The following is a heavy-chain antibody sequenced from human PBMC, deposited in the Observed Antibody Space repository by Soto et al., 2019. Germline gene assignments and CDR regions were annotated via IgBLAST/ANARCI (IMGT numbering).Heavy chain of an antibody. V-gene: IGHV3-30*18. J-gene: IGHJ4*02. Sequence: GSLRLSCAASGFTFSSYGMHWVRQAPGKGLEWVAVISYDGSNKYYADSVKGRFTISRDNSKNTLYLQMNSLRAEDTAVYYCAKDHSSGWQNFDYWGQGTLVTISS. CDR2: ISYDGSNK. CDR1: GFTFSSYG. D-gene: IGHD6-19*01. CDR3: AKDHSSGWQNFDY.